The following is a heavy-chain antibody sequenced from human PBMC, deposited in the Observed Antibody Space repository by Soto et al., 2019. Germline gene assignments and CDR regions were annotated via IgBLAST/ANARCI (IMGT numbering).Heavy chain of an antibody. D-gene: IGHD6-19*01. CDR1: GFTFSNAW. Sequence: GGSLRLSGAASGFTFSNAWMSWVRQAPGKWLEWVGRIKSETDGGTTDYAAPVKGRFTISRDDSKNTLYLQMNSLKTEDTAVYYFTTDGSFQGSFDFSGQGILITVYS. CDR2: IKSETDGGTT. J-gene: IGHJ4*02. V-gene: IGHV3-15*01. CDR3: TTDGSFQGSFDF.